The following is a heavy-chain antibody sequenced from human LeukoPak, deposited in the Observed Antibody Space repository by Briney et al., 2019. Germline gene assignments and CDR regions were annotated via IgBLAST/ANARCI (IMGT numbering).Heavy chain of an antibody. Sequence: GGSLRLSCADSGFSSSNYWMTWVRQAPGKGLEWVANIKQDGSETYYVDSVKGRFTISRDNAKNSLYLQMNSLRAEDTAVYYCARDGLRGLRWFGELCSWGQGTLVTVSS. V-gene: IGHV3-7*01. D-gene: IGHD3-10*01. CDR1: GFSSSNYW. CDR2: IKQDGSET. CDR3: ARDGLRGLRWFGELCS. J-gene: IGHJ5*02.